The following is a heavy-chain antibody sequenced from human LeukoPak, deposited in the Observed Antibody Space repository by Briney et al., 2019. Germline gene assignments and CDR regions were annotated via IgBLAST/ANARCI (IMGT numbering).Heavy chain of an antibody. J-gene: IGHJ4*02. Sequence: GGSLMLPCAASGFTFSSYAMHWVRQAPGKGLEWVAVISYDGSNKYYADSVKGRFTISRDNSKNTLYLQMNSLRAEDTAVYYCAKDGGRDAYTSYYFDSWGQGTLVTVSS. CDR2: ISYDGSNK. D-gene: IGHD5-24*01. CDR1: GFTFSSYA. V-gene: IGHV3-30-3*01. CDR3: AKDGGRDAYTSYYFDS.